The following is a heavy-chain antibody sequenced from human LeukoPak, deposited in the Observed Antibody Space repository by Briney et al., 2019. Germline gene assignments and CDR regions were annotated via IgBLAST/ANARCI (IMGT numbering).Heavy chain of an antibody. CDR1: GYSFTSYW. CDR3: ARLGSSGRYIDYYMDV. Sequence: GESLRISCKGSGYSFTSYWIGWVRQMPGKGLEWMGIIYPGDSDTRYSPSFQGQVTISADKSISTAYLQWSSLKASDTAMYYCARLGSSGRYIDYYMDVWGKGTTVTVSS. D-gene: IGHD6-19*01. V-gene: IGHV5-51*01. CDR2: IYPGDSDT. J-gene: IGHJ6*03.